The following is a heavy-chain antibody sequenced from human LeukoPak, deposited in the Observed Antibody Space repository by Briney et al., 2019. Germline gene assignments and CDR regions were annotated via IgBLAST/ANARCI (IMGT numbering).Heavy chain of an antibody. D-gene: IGHD6-19*01. Sequence: PGGSLRLSCAASGFTFSSYGMHWVRQAPGKGLEWVAVIWYDESNKYYADSVKGRFTISRDNSKNTLYLQMNSLRAEDTAVYYCARDRIAVAVFDAFDIWGQGTMVTVSS. CDR1: GFTFSSYG. V-gene: IGHV3-33*01. CDR2: IWYDESNK. J-gene: IGHJ3*02. CDR3: ARDRIAVAVFDAFDI.